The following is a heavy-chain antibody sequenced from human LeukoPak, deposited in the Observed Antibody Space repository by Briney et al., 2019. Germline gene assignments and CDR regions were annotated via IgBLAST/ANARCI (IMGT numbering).Heavy chain of an antibody. CDR2: ISPSGTTM. CDR3: ARGGYCTTALCYAMNAFDI. J-gene: IGHJ3*02. D-gene: IGHD2-2*03. V-gene: IGHV3-48*03. Sequence: PGGSLRLSCAASGFNFHSHEMNWVRQAPGKGLEFISYISPSGTTMYYADSVKGRFTISRDNAKNSLYLQMNSLRAEDTAVYYRARGGYCTTALCYAMNAFDIWGQGTMVTVSS. CDR1: GFNFHSHE.